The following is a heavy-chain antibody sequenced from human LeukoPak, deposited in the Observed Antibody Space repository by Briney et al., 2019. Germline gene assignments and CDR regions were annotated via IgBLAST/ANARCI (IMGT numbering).Heavy chain of an antibody. CDR2: INWNGGST. CDR1: GFTFDDYG. CDR3: ARKHYYGSRKHFDY. J-gene: IGHJ4*02. D-gene: IGHD3-10*01. Sequence: GVLRLSCAVSGFTFDDYGMSWVRQAPGKGLEWVSGINWNGGSTGYADSVKGRFTISRDNAKNSLYLQMNSLRAEDTALYYCARKHYYGSRKHFDYWGQGTLVTVSS. V-gene: IGHV3-20*04.